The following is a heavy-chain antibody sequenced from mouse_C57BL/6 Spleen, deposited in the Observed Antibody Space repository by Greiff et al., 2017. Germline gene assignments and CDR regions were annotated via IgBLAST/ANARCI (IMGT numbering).Heavy chain of an antibody. Sequence: QVQLKQSGAELVMPGASVKLSCKASGYTFTSYWMHWVKQRPGQGLEWIGEIDPSDSYTNYNQKFKGKSTLTVDKSSSTAYMQLSSLTSEDSAVYYCARGENYWYFDVWGTGTTVTVSS. CDR2: IDPSDSYT. J-gene: IGHJ1*03. V-gene: IGHV1-69*01. CDR3: ARGENYWYFDV. CDR1: GYTFTSYW.